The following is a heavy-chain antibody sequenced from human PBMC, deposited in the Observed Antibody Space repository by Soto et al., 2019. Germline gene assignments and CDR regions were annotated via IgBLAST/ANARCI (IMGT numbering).Heavy chain of an antibody. Sequence: ASVKVSCKASGGTFSSYTISWVRQAPGQGLEWMGRIIPILGIANYAQKFQGRVTITADKSTSTAYMELSSLRSEDTAVYYCARDFGRDYREISAFDIWGQGTMVTVSS. CDR2: IIPILGIA. V-gene: IGHV1-69*04. D-gene: IGHD4-17*01. CDR3: ARDFGRDYREISAFDI. J-gene: IGHJ3*02. CDR1: GGTFSSYT.